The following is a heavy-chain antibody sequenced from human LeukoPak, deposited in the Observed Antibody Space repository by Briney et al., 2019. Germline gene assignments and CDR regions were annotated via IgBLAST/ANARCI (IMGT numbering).Heavy chain of an antibody. D-gene: IGHD3-9*01. Sequence: SQTLSLTCTVSGGSISSGSYYWSWIRQPAGKGLEWIGRIYTSGSTDYNPSLNSRVTISVDKSKNQFSLKLNSVTAADTAVYYCASQPSSYYDILTGGGGRYGFDIWGQGTMVTVSS. CDR3: ASQPSSYYDILTGGGGRYGFDI. CDR2: IYTSGST. J-gene: IGHJ3*02. V-gene: IGHV4-61*02. CDR1: GGSISSGSYY.